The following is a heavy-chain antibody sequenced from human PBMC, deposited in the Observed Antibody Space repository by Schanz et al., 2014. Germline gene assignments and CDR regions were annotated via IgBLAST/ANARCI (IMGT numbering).Heavy chain of an antibody. CDR1: GYTFTSYY. CDR2: INPSGGST. D-gene: IGHD6-13*01. V-gene: IGHV1-46*03. Sequence: QVQLVQSGAEVKKPGASVKVSCKASGYTFTSYYMHWVRQAPGQGLEWMGIINPSGGSTSYAQKFQGRVTMTRHMSTSTVYMELSSLRSEDPAVYYCARDGEAAAGCDYWGQGTLVTVSS. J-gene: IGHJ4*02. CDR3: ARDGEAAAGCDY.